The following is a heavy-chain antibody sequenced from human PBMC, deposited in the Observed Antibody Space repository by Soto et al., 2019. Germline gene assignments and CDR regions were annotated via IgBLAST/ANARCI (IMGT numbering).Heavy chain of an antibody. V-gene: IGHV3-23*01. D-gene: IGHD6-19*01. CDR2: ISDSVHGA. J-gene: IGHJ4*02. CDR3: AIDPGSAWSARIFDF. Sequence: GGSLRLSCEASGFTFSDHAMSWVRRAPGKGLEWVAAISDSVHGAVYADSVKGRFTISRDNSKNTLYLQMNSLRGEDTGVYYCAIDPGSAWSARIFDFWGQGTVVTVSS. CDR1: GFTFSDHA.